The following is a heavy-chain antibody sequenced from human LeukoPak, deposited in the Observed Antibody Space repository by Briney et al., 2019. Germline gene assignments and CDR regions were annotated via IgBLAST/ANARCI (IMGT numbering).Heavy chain of an antibody. V-gene: IGHV3-48*03. CDR3: EKDMGGAASWFFDY. Sequence: PGGSLRLSCSASGFSFSSYEMNWVRQAPGKGLESVSYISRSGRAIYYADSVKVRFTIYRDNSKNPLYLQMNSPRTEDTALYYCEKDMGGAASWFFDYWGQGTLVTVSS. J-gene: IGHJ4*02. D-gene: IGHD2-15*01. CDR1: GFSFSSYE. CDR2: ISRSGRAI.